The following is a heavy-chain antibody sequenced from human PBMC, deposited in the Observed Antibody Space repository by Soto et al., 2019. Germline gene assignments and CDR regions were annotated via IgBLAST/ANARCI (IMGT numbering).Heavy chain of an antibody. CDR1: GGTFSSYA. CDR2: ISAYIGTT. Sequence: ASVKVSCKASGGTFSSYAISWVRQAPGQGLEWMGWISAYIGTTNYAQKLQGRVTMTTDTSTSTAYMELRSLRSDDTAVYYCASHSWPWASHFQHWGQGTLVTVSS. J-gene: IGHJ1*01. CDR3: ASHSWPWASHFQH. D-gene: IGHD6-13*01. V-gene: IGHV1-18*01.